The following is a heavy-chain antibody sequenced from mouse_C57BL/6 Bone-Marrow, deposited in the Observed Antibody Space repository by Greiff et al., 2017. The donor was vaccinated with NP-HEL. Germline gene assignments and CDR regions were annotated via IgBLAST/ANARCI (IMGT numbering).Heavy chain of an antibody. D-gene: IGHD2-5*01. CDR1: GYTFTDYE. Sequence: VQLQESGAELVRPGASVTLSCKASGYTFTDYEMHWVKQTPVHGLEWIGAIDPETGGTAYNQKFKGKAILTADKSSRTAYMELRSLTSEDSAVYYCTRRALYYSNYVGNYYAMDCWGQGTSVTVAS. V-gene: IGHV1-15*01. J-gene: IGHJ4*01. CDR2: IDPETGGT. CDR3: TRRALYYSNYVGNYYAMDC.